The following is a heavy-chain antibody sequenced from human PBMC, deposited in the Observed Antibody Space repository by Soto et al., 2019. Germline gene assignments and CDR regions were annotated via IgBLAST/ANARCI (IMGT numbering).Heavy chain of an antibody. CDR3: ASDHLHYYGMDV. V-gene: IGHV3-48*02. Sequence: GGSLRLSCAASGFTFSSYSMNWVRQAPGKGLEWVSYISSSSSTIYYADSVKGRFTISSDNAKNSLYLQMNSLRDEDTAVYYCASDHLHYYGMDVWGQGTTVTVYS. J-gene: IGHJ6*02. CDR2: ISSSSSTI. CDR1: GFTFSSYS.